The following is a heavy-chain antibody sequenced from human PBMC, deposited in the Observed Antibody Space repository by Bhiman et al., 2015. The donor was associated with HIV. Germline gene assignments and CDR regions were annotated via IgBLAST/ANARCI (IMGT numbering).Heavy chain of an antibody. CDR2: MSYDGSNK. V-gene: IGHV3-30*03. D-gene: IGHD5-24*01. CDR3: ARAYRDAYNP. CDR1: GFTFSSYG. J-gene: IGHJ5*02. Sequence: QVQLVESGGGVVQPGRSLRLSCSASGFTFSSYGMHWVRQAPGKGLEWVAVMSYDGSNKYYADSVKGRFTISRDNAKSSLYLQMNSLRAEDTAVYYCARAYRDAYNPWGQGTLVTVSS.